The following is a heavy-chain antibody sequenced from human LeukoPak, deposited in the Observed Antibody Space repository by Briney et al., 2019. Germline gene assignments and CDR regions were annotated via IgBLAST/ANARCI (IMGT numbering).Heavy chain of an antibody. CDR2: IYHSGST. CDR3: ARAYKSSWYHNWFDP. D-gene: IGHD6-13*01. V-gene: IGHV4-38-2*02. Sequence: PSETLSLTCTVSGYSISSGYYWGWIRQPPGKGLEWIGSIYHSGSTYYNPSLKNRVTISVDTSNNQFSLKLRSVTAADTAVYYCARAYKSSWYHNWFDPWGQGTLVTVSS. CDR1: GYSISSGYY. J-gene: IGHJ5*02.